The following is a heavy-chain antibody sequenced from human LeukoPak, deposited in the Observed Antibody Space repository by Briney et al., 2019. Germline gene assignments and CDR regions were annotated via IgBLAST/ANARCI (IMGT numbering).Heavy chain of an antibody. CDR2: INPNSGGT. Sequence: ASVKVSCEASGYTFTGYYMHWVRQAPGQGLEWMGWINPNSGGTDYAQKFQGRVTMTRDTSISTAYMELSRLRSDDTAVYYCARGGSIAAAVAYWGQGTLVTVSS. CDR3: ARGGSIAAAVAY. CDR1: GYTFTGYY. V-gene: IGHV1-2*02. J-gene: IGHJ4*02. D-gene: IGHD6-13*01.